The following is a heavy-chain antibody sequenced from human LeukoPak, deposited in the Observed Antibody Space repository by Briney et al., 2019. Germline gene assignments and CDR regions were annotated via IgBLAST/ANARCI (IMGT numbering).Heavy chain of an antibody. CDR3: ARDGGKTGSRSGGSCYFDY. Sequence: ASVKVSCKASGYTFTSYYMHWVRQAPGQGLEWMGIINPGGGSTSYAQKFQGRVTMTRDTSTSTVYMELSSLRSEDTAVYYCARDGGKTGSRSGGSCYFDYWGQGTLVTVSS. D-gene: IGHD2-15*01. CDR1: GYTFTSYY. V-gene: IGHV1-46*01. CDR2: INPGGGST. J-gene: IGHJ4*02.